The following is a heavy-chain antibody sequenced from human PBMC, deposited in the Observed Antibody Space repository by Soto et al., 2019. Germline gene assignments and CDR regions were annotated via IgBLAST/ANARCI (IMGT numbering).Heavy chain of an antibody. Sequence: SETLSLTCAVSGYSISSGYYWGWIRQPPGKGLEWIGSIYHSGSTYYNPSLKSRVTISVDTSKNQFSLKLSSVTAADTAVYHCASQEDYGMDVWGQGTTVTVSS. CDR2: IYHSGST. CDR3: ASQEDYGMDV. J-gene: IGHJ6*02. V-gene: IGHV4-38-2*01. CDR1: GYSISSGYY.